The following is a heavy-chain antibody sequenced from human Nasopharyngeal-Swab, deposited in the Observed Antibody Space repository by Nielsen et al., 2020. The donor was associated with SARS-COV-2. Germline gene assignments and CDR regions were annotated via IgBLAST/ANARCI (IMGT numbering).Heavy chain of an antibody. CDR3: ARGVLHNLYYYYGMDV. D-gene: IGHD1-1*01. V-gene: IGHV3-7*03. J-gene: IGHJ6*02. CDR2: IKQDGSEK. Sequence: WIRQPPGKGLEWVANIKQDGSEKYYVDSVKGRFTISRDNAKNSLYLQMNSLRAEDTAVYYCARGVLHNLYYYYGMDVWGQGATVTVPS.